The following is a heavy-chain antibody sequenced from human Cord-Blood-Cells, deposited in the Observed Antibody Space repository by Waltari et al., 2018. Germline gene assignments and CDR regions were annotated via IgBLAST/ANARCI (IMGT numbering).Heavy chain of an antibody. D-gene: IGHD7-27*01. CDR3: ARVKGPGVDACDI. J-gene: IGHJ3*02. Sequence: QVQLQQWGAGLLKPSETLSLTCAVYGGSFSGYYWSWIRQPPGKGLEWIGEINHSGSTNYNPTRKSRVTISVDTSKNKCSLKLSSVTAADTAVYYCARVKGPGVDACDIWGEGTMVAVSS. CDR1: GGSFSGYY. V-gene: IGHV4-34*01. CDR2: INHSGST.